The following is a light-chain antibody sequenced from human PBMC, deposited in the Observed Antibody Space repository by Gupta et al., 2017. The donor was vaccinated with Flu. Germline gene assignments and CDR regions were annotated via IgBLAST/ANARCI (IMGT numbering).Light chain of an antibody. CDR2: SNN. CDR1: SSNIGSNT. Sequence: QSVPTPPPSASGPPGQRVTISCSGSSSNIGSNTVNWYQQLPGTAPKLLIYSNNQRPSGVPERFSGSKYGTSASLAISGLQAEDEADYYCAAWDDSLNGVVFGGGTKLTVL. CDR3: AAWDDSLNGVV. V-gene: IGLV1-44*01. J-gene: IGLJ2*01.